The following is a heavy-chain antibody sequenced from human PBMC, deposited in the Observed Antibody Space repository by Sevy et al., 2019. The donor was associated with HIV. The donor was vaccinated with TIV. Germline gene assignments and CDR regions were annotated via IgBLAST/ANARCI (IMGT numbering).Heavy chain of an antibody. CDR3: ARVSGSGTLYGMDV. V-gene: IGHV1-18*01. J-gene: IGHJ6*02. CDR1: GYTCTSYG. CDR2: ISAYNGNT. Sequence: ASVKVSCKASGYTCTSYGISWVRPAPRQGLEWMGWISAYNGNTNYAQKLQGRVTMTTDTSTSTAYMELRSLRSDDTAVYYCARVSGSGTLYGMDVWGQGTTVTVSS. D-gene: IGHD3-10*01.